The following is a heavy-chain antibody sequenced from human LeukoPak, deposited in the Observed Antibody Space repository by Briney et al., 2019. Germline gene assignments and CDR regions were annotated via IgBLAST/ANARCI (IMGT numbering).Heavy chain of an antibody. CDR2: IYHSGST. CDR1: GYSISSGYY. V-gene: IGHV4-38-2*02. J-gene: IGHJ4*02. Sequence: SETLSLTCTVSGYSISSGYYWGWIRQPPGKGLEWIGSIYHSGSTYYNPSLKSRVTISVDTSKNQFSLKLSSVTAADTAVYYCARCTVDSSGYYSFDYWGQGTLVTVSS. D-gene: IGHD3-22*01. CDR3: ARCTVDSSGYYSFDY.